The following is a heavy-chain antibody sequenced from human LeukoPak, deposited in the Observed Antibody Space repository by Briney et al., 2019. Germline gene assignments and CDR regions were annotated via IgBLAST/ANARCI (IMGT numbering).Heavy chain of an antibody. D-gene: IGHD2-2*01. J-gene: IGHJ4*02. CDR1: GLTFSSYS. CDR2: ISSSSSYI. V-gene: IGHV3-21*01. CDR3: ARDSVVVPAAPLGY. Sequence: GGSLRLSCAASGLTFSSYSMNWVRQAPGKGLEWVSSISSSSSYIYYADSVKGRFTISRDNAKNSLYLQMNSLRAEDTAVYYCARDSVVVPAAPLGYWGQGTLVTVSS.